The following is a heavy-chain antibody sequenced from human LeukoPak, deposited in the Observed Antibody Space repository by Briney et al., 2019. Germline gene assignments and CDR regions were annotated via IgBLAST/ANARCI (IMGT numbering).Heavy chain of an antibody. CDR2: IKQDGNEK. J-gene: IGHJ4*02. D-gene: IGHD3-9*01. V-gene: IGHV3-7*01. CDR1: GFTFSSYW. Sequence: GGSLRLSCAASGFTFSSYWMSWVRQAPGKGLEWVANIKQDGNEKYYVDSVKGRFTISRDNAKNSLYLQMNSLRAEDTAVYYCARLRSYDILTGKGRNFDYWGQGTLVTVSS. CDR3: ARLRSYDILTGKGRNFDY.